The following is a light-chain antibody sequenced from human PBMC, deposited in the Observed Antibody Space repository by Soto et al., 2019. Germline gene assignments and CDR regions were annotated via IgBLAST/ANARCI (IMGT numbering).Light chain of an antibody. V-gene: IGLV1-44*01. CDR1: SSNIGSNT. Sequence: QSVLTQPPSASGTPGQRVTRSCSGSSSNIGSNTVNWYQQLPGTAPKLLIYSNNQRPSGVPDRFSGSKYGTSASLAISGLQSEDEGDYYCAAWDDSLNGWVFGGGPKLTV. CDR2: SNN. CDR3: AAWDDSLNGWV. J-gene: IGLJ3*02.